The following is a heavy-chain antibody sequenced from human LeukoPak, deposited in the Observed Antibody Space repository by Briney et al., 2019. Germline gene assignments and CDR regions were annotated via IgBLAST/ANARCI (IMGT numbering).Heavy chain of an antibody. CDR2: INPSGGST. V-gene: IGHV1-46*01. J-gene: IGHJ4*02. CDR3: ARDGPKAAGIEGVDY. Sequence: WASVKVSCKASGYTFTSYYMHWVRQAPGQGLEWMGIINPSGGSTSYAQKFQGRVTMTRDMSTSTVYMELSSLRSEDTAVYYCARDGPKAAGIEGVDYWGQGTLVTVSS. D-gene: IGHD6-13*01. CDR1: GYTFTSYY.